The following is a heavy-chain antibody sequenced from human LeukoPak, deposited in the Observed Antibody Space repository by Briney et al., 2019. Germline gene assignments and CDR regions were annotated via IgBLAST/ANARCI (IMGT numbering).Heavy chain of an antibody. CDR1: GGSIISSDYH. CDR2: ISYSGNT. Sequence: SETLSLTCTVSGGSIISSDYHWGWVRQPPGKGLEWIGTISYSGNTDYNPSLRSRVTISVDTSNNQFSLRLGSVTAADTAVYSCARHYLGGNYPDYFNHWGQGTLVTVSS. D-gene: IGHD1-26*01. J-gene: IGHJ4*02. V-gene: IGHV4-39*01. CDR3: ARHYLGGNYPDYFNH.